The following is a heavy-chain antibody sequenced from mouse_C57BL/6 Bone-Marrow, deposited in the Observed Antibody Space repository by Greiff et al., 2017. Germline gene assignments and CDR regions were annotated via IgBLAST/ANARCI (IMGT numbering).Heavy chain of an antibody. V-gene: IGHV5-4*01. D-gene: IGHD1-1*01. CDR3: ARDPSYYGSSHWYFDV. J-gene: IGHJ1*03. CDR2: ISDGGSYT. Sequence: EVTLMESGGGLVKPGGSLKLSCAASGFTFSRYAMSWVRQTPDKRLEWVATISDGGSYTYYPDHVQGRFTISRDNAKNNLYLQMSHRKSEDTAMYYCARDPSYYGSSHWYFDVWGTGTTVTVSS. CDR1: GFTFSRYA.